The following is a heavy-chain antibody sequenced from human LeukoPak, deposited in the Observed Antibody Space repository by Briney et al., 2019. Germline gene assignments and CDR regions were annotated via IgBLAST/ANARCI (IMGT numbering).Heavy chain of an antibody. CDR3: VRDWNGDYFDY. D-gene: IGHD1-1*01. CDR2: IHTSGNT. V-gene: IGHV4-61*02. Sequence: PSQTLSLTCIVSGDSISSGSYYWTWLRQPAGKGLEWTGRIHTSGNTNYSPSLKSRVTISRDTSKNQFSLRLTSVTAADTAVYYCVRDWNGDYFDYWGQGTLVTVSS. J-gene: IGHJ4*02. CDR1: GDSISSGSYY.